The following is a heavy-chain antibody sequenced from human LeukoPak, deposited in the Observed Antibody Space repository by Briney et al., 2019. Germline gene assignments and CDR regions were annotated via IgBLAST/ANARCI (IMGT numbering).Heavy chain of an antibody. D-gene: IGHD6-13*01. CDR3: AKDVAAVRLDY. CDR1: GFTFSSYG. CDR2: ISYDGSNK. J-gene: IGHJ4*02. Sequence: GRSLRLSCAASGFTFSSYGMHWVRQAPGKGLEWVAVISYDGSNKYYADSVKGRFTISRDNSKNTLYLQMNSLRAGDTAVYYCAKDVAAVRLDYWGQGTLVTVSS. V-gene: IGHV3-30*18.